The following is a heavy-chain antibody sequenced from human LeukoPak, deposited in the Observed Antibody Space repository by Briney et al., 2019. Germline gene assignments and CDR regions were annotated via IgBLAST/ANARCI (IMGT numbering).Heavy chain of an antibody. J-gene: IGHJ4*02. CDR2: ISSSSYT. CDR3: ARESYGSGSFDY. Sequence: RGSLRPSCAAPGFTLSDYYMSCIRQAKRKGLEWVSYISSSSYTNYADSVKGRFTISRDNAKNSLYLQMNSLRAEDTAVYYCARESYGSGSFDYWGQGTLVTVSS. V-gene: IGHV3-11*05. D-gene: IGHD3-10*01. CDR1: GFTLSDYY.